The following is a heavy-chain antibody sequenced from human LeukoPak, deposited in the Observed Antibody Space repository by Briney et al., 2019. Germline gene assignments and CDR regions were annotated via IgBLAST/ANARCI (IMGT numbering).Heavy chain of an antibody. Sequence: GGSLRLSCAASGFTFSSYEMNWVRRAPGKGLEWVSYISSSGSTIYYADSVKGRFTISRDNAKNSLYLQMNSLRAEDTAVYYCARDTGGHFDYWGQGTLVTVSS. CDR1: GFTFSSYE. J-gene: IGHJ4*02. D-gene: IGHD1-26*01. V-gene: IGHV3-48*03. CDR2: ISSSGSTI. CDR3: ARDTGGHFDY.